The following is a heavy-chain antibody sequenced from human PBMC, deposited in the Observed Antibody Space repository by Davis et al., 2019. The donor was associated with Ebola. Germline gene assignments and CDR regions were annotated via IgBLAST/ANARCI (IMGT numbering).Heavy chain of an antibody. CDR3: SRVAVTIFGAVIGSWFDP. D-gene: IGHD3-3*01. CDR1: GYTFTSYG. CDR2: ISDYNGNT. Sequence: AASVTVSCKASGYTFTSYGISWVRQAPGQGLEWMGWISDYNGNTNYAQKLKGRVTMTTDTSTSTPYMELRSLRSDDTAVYYCSRVAVTIFGAVIGSWFDPWGQGTLVTVSS. V-gene: IGHV1-18*01. J-gene: IGHJ5*02.